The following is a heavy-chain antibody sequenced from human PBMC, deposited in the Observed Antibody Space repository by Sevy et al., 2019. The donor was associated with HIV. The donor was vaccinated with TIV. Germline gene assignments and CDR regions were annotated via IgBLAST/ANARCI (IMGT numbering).Heavy chain of an antibody. CDR2: ISSDGSNK. Sequence: GGSLRLSCAASGFTFSSYAMHWVRQAPGKGLEWVAVISSDGSNKYYADSVKGRFTISRDNSKNTLYLQMNSLRAEDTAVYYCASPGAMVNYWGQGTLVTVSS. CDR1: GFTFSSYA. D-gene: IGHD5-18*01. V-gene: IGHV3-30-3*01. CDR3: ASPGAMVNY. J-gene: IGHJ4*02.